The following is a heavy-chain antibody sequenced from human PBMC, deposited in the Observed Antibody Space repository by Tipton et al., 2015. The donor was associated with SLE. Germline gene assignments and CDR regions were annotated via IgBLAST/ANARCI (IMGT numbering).Heavy chain of an antibody. CDR3: AGGGGGLFDY. CDR2: ISGSGSST. Sequence: SLRLSCAASGFTFSSYAMSWVRQAPGKGLEWVSAISGSGSSTYYADSVKGRFTISRDNSKNTLYLQMNSLRAEDTAVYYCAGGGGGLFDYWGQGTLVTVSS. CDR1: GFTFSSYA. D-gene: IGHD2-15*01. J-gene: IGHJ4*02. V-gene: IGHV3-23*01.